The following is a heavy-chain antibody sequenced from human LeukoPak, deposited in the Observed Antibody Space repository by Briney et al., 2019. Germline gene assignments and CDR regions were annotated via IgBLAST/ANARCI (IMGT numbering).Heavy chain of an antibody. Sequence: ASVKVSCKASGYTFTTYAIHWVRQAPGQRLEWMGWINAGNGNTKYSQDFQGRVTITRDTSASTAYMELSSLRSEDMAVYYCAREGYCSGGTCHSGAHFQHWGQGTLVTVSS. CDR1: GYTFTTYA. D-gene: IGHD2-15*01. CDR2: INAGNGNT. V-gene: IGHV1-3*03. J-gene: IGHJ1*01. CDR3: AREGYCSGGTCHSGAHFQH.